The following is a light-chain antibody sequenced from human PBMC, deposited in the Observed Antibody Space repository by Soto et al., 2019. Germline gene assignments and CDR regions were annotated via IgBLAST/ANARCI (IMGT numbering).Light chain of an antibody. CDR3: QSYDSSLSGVL. J-gene: IGLJ2*01. CDR1: NSNIGAGFD. V-gene: IGLV1-40*01. Sequence: QSVLTQPPSVSGAPGQRVTISCTGSNSNIGAGFDVQWYQQLPGTAPKLLISVTTNRPSGVPDRFSGSKSGTSASLGITGLQAEDEADYYCQSYDSSLSGVLFGGGTKLTVL. CDR2: VTT.